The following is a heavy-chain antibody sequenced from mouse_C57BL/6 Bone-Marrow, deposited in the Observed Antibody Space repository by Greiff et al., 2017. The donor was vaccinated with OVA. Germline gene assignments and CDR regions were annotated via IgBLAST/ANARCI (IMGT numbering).Heavy chain of an antibody. D-gene: IGHD2-4*01. CDR2: IYPGDGDT. J-gene: IGHJ2*01. CDR1: GYAFSSYW. CDR3: ARWGDYHYFDY. Sequence: VQVVESGAELVKPGASVKISCKASGYAFSSYWMNWVKQRPGKGLEWIGQIYPGDGDTNYNGKFKGKATLTADKSSSTAYMQLSSLTSEDSAVYFCARWGDYHYFDYWGQGTTLTVSS. V-gene: IGHV1-80*01.